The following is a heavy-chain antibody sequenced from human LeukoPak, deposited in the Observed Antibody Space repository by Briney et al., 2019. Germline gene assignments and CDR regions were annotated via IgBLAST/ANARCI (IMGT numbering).Heavy chain of an antibody. CDR1: GYTFTSYY. Sequence: GASVKVSCKASGYTFTSYYMHWVRQAPGQGLEWMGKINPSGGSTSYGQKFQGRVTMTRDTSTSTVYTDLSSLGSEDTAVYYCARAGYSTGTHHFDYWGQGTLVTVSS. CDR2: INPSGGST. J-gene: IGHJ4*01. D-gene: IGHD6-19*01. CDR3: ARAGYSTGTHHFDY. V-gene: IGHV1-46*01.